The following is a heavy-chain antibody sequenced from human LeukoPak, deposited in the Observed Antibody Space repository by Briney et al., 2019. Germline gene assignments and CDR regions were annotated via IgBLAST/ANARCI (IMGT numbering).Heavy chain of an antibody. V-gene: IGHV3-7*01. CDR1: GFTFSGYC. J-gene: IGHJ5*02. CDR3: AGQGPRFDP. CDR2: IKEDGSEK. Sequence: GGSLRLSCAASGFTFSGYCMSWVRQAPGKGLECGANIKEDGSEKYYVDSVKGQFTISRDNAKNSLYLQMNSLRVEDTAVYYCAGQGPRFDPWGQGTLVTVSS.